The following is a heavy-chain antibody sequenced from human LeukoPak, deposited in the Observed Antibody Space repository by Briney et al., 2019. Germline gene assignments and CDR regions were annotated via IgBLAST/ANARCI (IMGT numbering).Heavy chain of an antibody. V-gene: IGHV4-38-2*01. CDR1: GYSISSGYY. J-gene: IGHJ4*02. CDR2: IYHNGNT. D-gene: IGHD3-22*01. Sequence: SSETLSLTCAVSGYSISSGYYWGWIRQPPGKGLEWIGSIYHNGNTYYNPSLKSRVTISVDTSKNQFSLKLSPVTAADTAVYYCARLSITMILVVITEYYFDYWGQGTLVTVSS. CDR3: ARLSITMILVVITEYYFDY.